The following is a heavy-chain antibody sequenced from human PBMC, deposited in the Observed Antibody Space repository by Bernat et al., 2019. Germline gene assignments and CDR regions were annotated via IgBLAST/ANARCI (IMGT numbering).Heavy chain of an antibody. D-gene: IGHD6-13*01. V-gene: IGHV3-30*18. CDR3: AKDKDSSSWYLLEYYYYGMDV. J-gene: IGHJ6*02. CDR2: ISYDGSNK. Sequence: QVQLVESGGGVVQPGRSLRLSCAASGFTFSSYGMHWVRQAPGKGLEWVAVISYDGSNKYYADSVKGRFTISRDNSKNTLYLQMNSLRAEDTAVYYCAKDKDSSSWYLLEYYYYGMDVWGQGTTVTVSS. CDR1: GFTFSSYG.